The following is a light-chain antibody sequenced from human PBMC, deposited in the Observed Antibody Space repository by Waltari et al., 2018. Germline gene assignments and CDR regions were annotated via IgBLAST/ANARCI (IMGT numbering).Light chain of an antibody. CDR1: QSVSSY. V-gene: IGKV3-15*01. Sequence: EIVMTQSPVTLSVSPGERATLSCRASQSVSSYLAWYQQKPRRAPRLLIYGASTRATGIPARFSGSGSGTEFTLTITSLQSEDFAVYYCHQYNYWPRTFGQGTKVEIK. CDR2: GAS. J-gene: IGKJ1*01. CDR3: HQYNYWPRT.